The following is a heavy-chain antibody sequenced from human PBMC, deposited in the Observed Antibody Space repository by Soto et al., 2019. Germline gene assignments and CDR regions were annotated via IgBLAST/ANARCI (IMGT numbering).Heavy chain of an antibody. J-gene: IGHJ4*02. CDR2: IYYSGST. V-gene: IGHV4-59*08. CDR3: ARLEYSSPRGLGFDY. Sequence: SETLSLTCTVSGGSISSYYWSWIRQPPGKGLEWIGYIYYSGSTNYNPSLKSRVTISVDTSKNQFSLKLSSVTAADTAVYYCARLEYSSPRGLGFDYWGQGTLVTVSS. D-gene: IGHD6-6*01. CDR1: GGSISSYY.